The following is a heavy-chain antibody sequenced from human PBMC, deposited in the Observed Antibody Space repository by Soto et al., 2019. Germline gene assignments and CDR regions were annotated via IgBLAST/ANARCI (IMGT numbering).Heavy chain of an antibody. J-gene: IGHJ4*02. D-gene: IGHD6-6*01. CDR1: GYIFANDW. Sequence: LKISCKGSGYIFANDWIAWVRQMPGKGLEWMGIIFPGDSDTRYSPSFQGQVTISADKSINTAYLQWSSLKASDTAVYYCARRVAAHPYFDFWGQGALVTVSS. CDR3: ARRVAAHPYFDF. CDR2: IFPGDSDT. V-gene: IGHV5-51*01.